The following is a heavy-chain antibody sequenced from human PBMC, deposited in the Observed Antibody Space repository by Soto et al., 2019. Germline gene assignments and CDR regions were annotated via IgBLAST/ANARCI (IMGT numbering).Heavy chain of an antibody. V-gene: IGHV1-18*01. CDR2: VSTYNGDT. J-gene: IGHJ5*02. CDR3: ARGYCNAPSCSGRDWFDP. CDR1: GYTFTTFG. Sequence: QVHLVQSGAEVKEPGASVKVSCKASGYTFTTFGINWVRQGPGQGLEWMGWVSTYNGDTKYTPKLQGRVTMTTDTSTSTANMELRSLISDDTAIYYCARGYCNAPSCSGRDWFDPWGQGTLVTVSS. D-gene: IGHD2-15*01.